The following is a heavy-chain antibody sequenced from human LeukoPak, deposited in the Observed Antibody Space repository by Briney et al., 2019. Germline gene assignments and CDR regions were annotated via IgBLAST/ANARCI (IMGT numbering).Heavy chain of an antibody. Sequence: SETLSLTCSVSGYSISSGYYWGWIRQPPGKGLEWIGSIYHSGSTYYIPSLKSRVTISVDTSENQFSLKLSSVTAADTAVYYCARIGFKYYFDYWGQGTLVTVSS. CDR2: IYHSGST. J-gene: IGHJ4*02. CDR1: GYSISSGYY. V-gene: IGHV4-38-2*02. CDR3: ARIGFKYYFDY. D-gene: IGHD2-2*03.